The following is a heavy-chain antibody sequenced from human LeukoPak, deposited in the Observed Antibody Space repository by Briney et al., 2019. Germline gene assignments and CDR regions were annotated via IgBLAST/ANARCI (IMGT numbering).Heavy chain of an antibody. CDR1: GFTFSSYA. CDR3: AKTTVTTPDAFDI. V-gene: IGHV3-23*01. CDR2: ITSSGTNT. Sequence: GGSLRLSCAASGFTFSSYAMSWVRQAPGKGLEWVSGITSSGTNTYYADSVKGRFTISRDNSKNMLYLQMNSLRAEDTAVYYCAKTTVTTPDAFDIWGQGTMVTVSS. J-gene: IGHJ3*02. D-gene: IGHD4-17*01.